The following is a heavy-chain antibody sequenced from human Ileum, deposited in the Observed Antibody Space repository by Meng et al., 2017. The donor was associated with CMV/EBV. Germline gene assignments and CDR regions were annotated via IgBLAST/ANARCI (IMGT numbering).Heavy chain of an antibody. D-gene: IGHD6-19*01. V-gene: IGHV3-69-1*01. Sequence: GGSLRLSCVASGFTFSDFHMSWVRQAPGQGLEWLSYITDTYSVSYADSLKGRFTISRDNARNSVYLQLSSLRVDDTAVYYCARRWAVAGLDYWGQGTRVTGSS. CDR3: ARRWAVAGLDY. CDR1: GFTFSDFH. CDR2: ITDTYSV. J-gene: IGHJ4*02.